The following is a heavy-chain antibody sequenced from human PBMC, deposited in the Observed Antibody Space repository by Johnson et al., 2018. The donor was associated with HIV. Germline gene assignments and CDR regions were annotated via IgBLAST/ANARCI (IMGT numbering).Heavy chain of an antibody. CDR3: ARGISQPYYNFWSGYHYPDAFDI. V-gene: IGHV3-13*01. CDR1: VFTFSSYD. CDR2: IGTAGDT. D-gene: IGHD3-3*01. J-gene: IGHJ3*02. Sequence: MQLVESGGGLVQPGGSLRLSCAASVFTFSSYDMHWVRQATGKGLEWVSAIGTAGDTYYPGSVKGRFTLSRENAKHSLYLQMNSLRAGDTAVYYCARGISQPYYNFWSGYHYPDAFDIWGQGTMVTVSS.